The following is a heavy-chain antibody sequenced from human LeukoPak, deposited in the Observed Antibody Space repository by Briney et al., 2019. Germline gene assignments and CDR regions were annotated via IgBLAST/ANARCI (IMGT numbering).Heavy chain of an antibody. Sequence: SETLSLTCAVYGGSFSGYYWSRIRQPPGKGLEWIGEINHSGSTNYNPSLKSRVTISVDTSKNQFSLKLSSVAAADTAVYYCARGDKAVTFGGVIVPFDPWGQGTLVTVSS. D-gene: IGHD3-16*02. CDR2: INHSGST. CDR3: ARGDKAVTFGGVIVPFDP. V-gene: IGHV4-34*01. J-gene: IGHJ5*02. CDR1: GGSFSGYY.